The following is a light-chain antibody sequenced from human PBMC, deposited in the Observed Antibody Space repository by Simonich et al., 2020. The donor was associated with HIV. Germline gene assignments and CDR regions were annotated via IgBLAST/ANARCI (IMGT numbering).Light chain of an antibody. CDR1: QSVSSN. J-gene: IGKJ3*01. V-gene: IGKV3-15*01. CDR3: QQYDNWPLT. Sequence: EILMTQSPATLSVSPGERATLPCMASQSVSSNLAWYQQKPGQAPRLVIYGTSTRATGIPARFSGSGSGTEFTLTISSMQSEDFAVYYCQQYDNWPLTFGPGTKVDIK. CDR2: GTS.